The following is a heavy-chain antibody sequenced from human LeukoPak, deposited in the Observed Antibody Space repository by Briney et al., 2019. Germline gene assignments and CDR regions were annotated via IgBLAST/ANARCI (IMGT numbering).Heavy chain of an antibody. V-gene: IGHV4-39*01. Sequence: SETLSLTCTVSGGSISSSSYYWGRIRQPPGKGLEWIGSIYYSGSTYYNPSLKSRVTISVDTSKNQFSLKLSSVAAADTAVYYCARHNPRYYYDSSGYPDYWGQGTLVTVSS. CDR1: GGSISSSSYY. CDR3: ARHNPRYYYDSSGYPDY. CDR2: IYYSGST. D-gene: IGHD3-22*01. J-gene: IGHJ4*02.